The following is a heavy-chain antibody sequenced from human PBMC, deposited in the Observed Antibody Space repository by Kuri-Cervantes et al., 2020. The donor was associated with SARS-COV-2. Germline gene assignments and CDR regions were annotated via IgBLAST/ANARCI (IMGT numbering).Heavy chain of an antibody. CDR2: IGTAGDT. V-gene: IGHV3-13*03. J-gene: IGHJ6*03. CDR3: AREGLGSTYYMDV. D-gene: IGHD2-2*01. Sequence: GESLKISCAACGFTFSSYDMHWVRQATGKGLEWVSAIGTAGDTYYPGSVKGQFTISRDNAKNSLYLQMNSLRAEDTAVYYCAREGLGSTYYMDVWGKGTTVTVSS. CDR1: GFTFSSYD.